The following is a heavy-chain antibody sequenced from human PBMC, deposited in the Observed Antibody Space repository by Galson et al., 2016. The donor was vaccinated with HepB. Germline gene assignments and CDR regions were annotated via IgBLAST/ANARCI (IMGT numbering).Heavy chain of an antibody. Sequence: SETLSLTCAVYGGSFSGYYWTWIRQSPGKGLQWIGEISHTGSTKYNPSLKSRVTISVDRSKNQFSLKVSSVTAADTAVYYCARYKRLRRSGTPIPGTPFETQYYYYGMDVWGQGTTVTVSS. D-gene: IGHD2-15*01. CDR1: GGSFSGYY. CDR3: ARYKRLRRSGTPIPGTPFETQYYYYGMDV. CDR2: ISHTGST. J-gene: IGHJ6*02. V-gene: IGHV4-34*01.